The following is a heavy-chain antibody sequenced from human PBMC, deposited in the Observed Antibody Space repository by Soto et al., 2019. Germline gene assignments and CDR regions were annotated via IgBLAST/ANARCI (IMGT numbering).Heavy chain of an antibody. Sequence: GGSLRLSCAASGFTFSDYYMSWIRQAPGKGLEWVSYISSSSSYTNYADSVKGRFTISRDNAKNSLYLQMNSLRAEDTAVYYCARAPSEDDGYNYNFDYWGQGTLVTVSS. CDR2: ISSSSSYT. CDR3: ARAPSEDDGYNYNFDY. V-gene: IGHV3-11*06. CDR1: GFTFSDYY. J-gene: IGHJ4*02. D-gene: IGHD5-12*01.